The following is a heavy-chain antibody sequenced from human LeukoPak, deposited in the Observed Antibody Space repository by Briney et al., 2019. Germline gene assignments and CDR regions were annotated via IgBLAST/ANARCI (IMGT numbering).Heavy chain of an antibody. V-gene: IGHV3-21*01. Sequence: GGSLRLSCAASGFTFSSYSMNWVGQAPGKGLEWVSSISSGSSYIYYADSVKGRFTISRDNAKNSLYLQMNSLRAEDTAVYYCARVKSSGWYRYWGQGTLVTVSS. CDR2: ISSGSSYI. D-gene: IGHD6-19*01. CDR3: ARVKSSGWYRY. CDR1: GFTFSSYS. J-gene: IGHJ4*02.